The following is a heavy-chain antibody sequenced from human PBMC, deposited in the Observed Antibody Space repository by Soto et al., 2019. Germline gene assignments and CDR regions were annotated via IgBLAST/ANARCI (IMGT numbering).Heavy chain of an antibody. V-gene: IGHV4-31*03. CDR2: IYYSGST. CDR3: ARAGTGALNYDFWSGYLHPFDY. CDR1: GGSISSGGYY. J-gene: IGHJ4*02. D-gene: IGHD3-3*01. Sequence: SETLSLTCTVSGGSISSGGYYWSWIRQHPGKGLEWIGYIYYSGSTYYNPSLKSRVTISVDTSKNQFSLKLGSVTAADTAVYYCARAGTGALNYDFWSGYLHPFDYWGQGTLVTVSS.